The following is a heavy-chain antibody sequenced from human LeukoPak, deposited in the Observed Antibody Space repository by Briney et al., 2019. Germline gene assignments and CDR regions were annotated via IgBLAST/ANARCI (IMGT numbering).Heavy chain of an antibody. CDR3: AREPQYDYVWGSYRYPHWFDP. Sequence: ASVKVSCKASGYTFTSYDSNWVRQATGQVLEWMGWLNPNSGNTGYAQKFQGRVTITADESTSTAYMELSSLRSEDTAVYYCAREPQYDYVWGSYRYPHWFDPWGQGTLVTVSS. D-gene: IGHD3-16*02. CDR2: LNPNSGNT. V-gene: IGHV1-8*01. CDR1: GYTFTSYD. J-gene: IGHJ5*02.